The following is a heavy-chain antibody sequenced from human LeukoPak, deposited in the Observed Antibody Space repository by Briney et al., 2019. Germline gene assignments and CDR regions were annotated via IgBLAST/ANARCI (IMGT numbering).Heavy chain of an antibody. V-gene: IGHV3-33*06. J-gene: IGHJ4*02. Sequence: GGSLRLSCAASGFIFSRYGMQGVRQARGKGGEGVAVIWFDGSNKYYADSVNGRFTISRDNSTIPLYLQMNRLRAEDTAVYYCAKDVSFSSTSLPSTDYWGQGTLVTVSS. D-gene: IGHD2-2*01. CDR1: GFIFSRYG. CDR3: AKDVSFSSTSLPSTDY. CDR2: IWFDGSNK.